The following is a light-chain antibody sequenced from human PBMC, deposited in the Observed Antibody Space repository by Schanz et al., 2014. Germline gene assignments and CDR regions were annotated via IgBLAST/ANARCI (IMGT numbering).Light chain of an antibody. J-gene: IGLJ3*02. CDR2: EVS. CDR3: SSYTSRTTLV. V-gene: IGLV2-8*01. CDR1: SSDVGGYNF. Sequence: QSALTQPPSASGSPGQSVTISCTGTSSDVGGYNFVSWYQQHPGKVPKLLIFEVSQRPSGVPDRFSGSKSGITASLTVSGLQAEDEADYYCSSYTSRTTLVFGGGTKLTVL.